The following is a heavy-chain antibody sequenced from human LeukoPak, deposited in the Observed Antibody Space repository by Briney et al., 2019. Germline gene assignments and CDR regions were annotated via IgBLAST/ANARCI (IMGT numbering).Heavy chain of an antibody. D-gene: IGHD5-18*01. J-gene: IGHJ4*02. V-gene: IGHV4-4*07. CDR3: ARTDTAMGSFDY. CDR1: DGSISNYY. Sequence: SETLSLTCTVSDGSISNYYWSWIRQPAGKGLEWIGRIYTSGSTNYNPSLKSRVTMSVDTSKNQFSLKLSSVTAADTAVYYCARTDTAMGSFDYWGQGTLVTVSS. CDR2: IYTSGST.